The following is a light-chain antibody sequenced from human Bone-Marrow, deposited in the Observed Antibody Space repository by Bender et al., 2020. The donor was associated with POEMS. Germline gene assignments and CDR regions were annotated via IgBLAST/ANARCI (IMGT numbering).Light chain of an antibody. J-gene: IGLJ2*01. CDR3: QSCDSSLNGYVI. V-gene: IGLV2-23*02. Sequence: QSALTQPVSVSGSPGQSITISCTGTSSDIGSYDLVSWYQQYPGTAPKFIIYEVKKRPSGVSNRFSGSKSGNTASLTISGLQAEDEAEYYCQSCDSSLNGYVIFGGGTKLTVL. CDR1: SSDIGSYDL. CDR2: EVK.